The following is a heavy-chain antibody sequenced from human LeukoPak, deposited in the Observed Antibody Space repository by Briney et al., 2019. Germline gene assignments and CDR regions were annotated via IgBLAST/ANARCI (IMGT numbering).Heavy chain of an antibody. CDR1: GSRFTSYW. CDR3: ASSLEPGIAVAGTYYFDY. J-gene: IGHJ4*02. CDR2: IDPSDSYT. V-gene: IGHV5-10-1*01. D-gene: IGHD6-19*01. Sequence: GESLKISCKGSGSRFTSYWISWVRQMPGKGLEWMGRIDPSDSYTNYSPSFQGHVTISADKSISTAYLQWSSLKASDTAMYYCASSLEPGIAVAGTYYFDYWGQGTLVTVSS.